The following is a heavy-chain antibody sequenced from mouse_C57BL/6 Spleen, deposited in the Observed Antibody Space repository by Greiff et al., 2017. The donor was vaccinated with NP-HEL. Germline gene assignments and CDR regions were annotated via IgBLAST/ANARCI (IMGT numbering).Heavy chain of an antibody. Sequence: VQLQESGPGLVKPSQSLSLTCSVTGYSIPSGYYWNWFRQFPGNKLEWMGYISYDGSNHYNPSLTHRISITRDPSKNQFFLTLNSVTTEDTATYYCAKGVYYGNHFDVWGTGTTVTVSS. CDR2: ISYDGSN. CDR3: AKGVYYGNHFDV. D-gene: IGHD1-1*01. CDR1: GYSIPSGYY. V-gene: IGHV3-6*01. J-gene: IGHJ1*03.